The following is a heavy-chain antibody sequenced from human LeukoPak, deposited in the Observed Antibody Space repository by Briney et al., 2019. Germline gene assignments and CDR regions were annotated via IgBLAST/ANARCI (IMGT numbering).Heavy chain of an antibody. CDR3: ARGVTYYYDSSGYRFDY. J-gene: IGHJ4*02. D-gene: IGHD3-22*01. Sequence: GGSLRLSCAASGFTVSSNYMSWVRQAPGKGLEWVSVIYSGGSTYYADSVKGRFTISRHNSKNTLYLQMNSLRAEDTAVYYCARGVTYYYDSSGYRFDYWGQGTLVTVSS. CDR2: IYSGGST. V-gene: IGHV3-53*04. CDR1: GFTVSSNY.